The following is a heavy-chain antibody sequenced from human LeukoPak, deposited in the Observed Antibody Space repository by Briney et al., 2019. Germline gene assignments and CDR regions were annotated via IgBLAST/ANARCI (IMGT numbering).Heavy chain of an antibody. CDR2: ISGSGGST. V-gene: IGHV3-23*01. Sequence: GGSLRLSCAASGFTFSSYAMSWVRQAPGKGLEWVSAISGSGGSTYYADSVKGRFTTSRDNSKNTLYLQMNSLRAEDTAVYYCAKDGPPLLGYCSSTSCYAVRGGQGTLVTVSS. CDR1: GFTFSSYA. J-gene: IGHJ4*02. CDR3: AKDGPPLLGYCSSTSCYAVR. D-gene: IGHD2-2*01.